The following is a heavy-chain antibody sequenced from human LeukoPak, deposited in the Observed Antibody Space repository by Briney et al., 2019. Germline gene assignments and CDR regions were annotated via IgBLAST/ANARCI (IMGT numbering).Heavy chain of an antibody. CDR2: INHSGST. V-gene: IGHV4-34*01. CDR1: GGSFSGYY. Sequence: PSETLSLTCAVYGGSFSGYYWSWIRQPPRKGLEWIGEINHSGSTNYNPSLKSRVTISVDTSKNQFSLKLSSVTAADTAVYYCARVRLERRRIAFDIWGQGTMVTVSS. D-gene: IGHD1-1*01. CDR3: ARVRLERRRIAFDI. J-gene: IGHJ3*02.